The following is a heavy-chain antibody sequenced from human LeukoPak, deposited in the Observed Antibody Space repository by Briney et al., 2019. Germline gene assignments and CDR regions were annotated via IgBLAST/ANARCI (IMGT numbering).Heavy chain of an antibody. D-gene: IGHD3-10*01. J-gene: IGHJ4*02. CDR2: INTDGSTT. V-gene: IGHV3-74*01. CDR1: GFTFSDYW. Sequence: GGSLGLSCAASGFTFSDYWIHWVRQAPGKGLVWVSRINTDGSTTNYADSVKGRFTISRDNAKNTLYLQMSSLRAEDTAVYYCARDRGPRTGFMVREAYDYWGQGTLVTVSS. CDR3: ARDRGPRTGFMVREAYDY.